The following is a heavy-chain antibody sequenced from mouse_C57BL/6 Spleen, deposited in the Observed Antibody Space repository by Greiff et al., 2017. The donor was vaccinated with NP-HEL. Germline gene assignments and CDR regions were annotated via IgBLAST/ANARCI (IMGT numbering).Heavy chain of an antibody. J-gene: IGHJ4*01. CDR1: GFSLTSYG. CDR2: IWRGGST. V-gene: IGHV2-5*01. CDR3: AKIYGYYRSYAMDY. D-gene: IGHD2-3*01. Sequence: QVQLQQSGPGLVQPSQSLSITCTVSGFSLTSYGVHWVRQSPGKGLEWLGVIWRGGSTDYNAAFMSRLSITKDNSKSQVFFKMNSLQADDTAIYYCAKIYGYYRSYAMDYWGQGTSVTVSS.